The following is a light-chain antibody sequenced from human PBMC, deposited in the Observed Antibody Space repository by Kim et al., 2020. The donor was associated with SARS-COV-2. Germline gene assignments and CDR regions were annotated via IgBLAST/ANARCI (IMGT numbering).Light chain of an antibody. Sequence: SYELTQPPSVSVSPGQTASISCSGDKLGDKYVCWYQQKPGQSPVLLIYENTKRPSWIPVRFSGSYSGNTATLTISGTQAMDEADYYCQAWDSNTWFFGGG. V-gene: IGLV3-1*01. J-gene: IGLJ2*01. CDR2: ENT. CDR3: QAWDSNTWF. CDR1: KLGDKY.